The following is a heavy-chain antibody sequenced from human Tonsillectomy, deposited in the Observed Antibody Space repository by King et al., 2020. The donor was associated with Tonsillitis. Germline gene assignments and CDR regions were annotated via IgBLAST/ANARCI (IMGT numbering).Heavy chain of an antibody. CDR2: ISTYSGNT. D-gene: IGHD6-13*01. Sequence: QLVQSRAEVKKPGASVKVSCKASGYTFTSYGISWVRQAPGQGLEWMGWISTYSGNTNYAQKLQGRVTITTDTSTSTAHMELRSLRSDDTAMYYCATTRQSSSSFTDYFDYWGQGTLVTVSS. J-gene: IGHJ4*02. CDR1: GYTFTSYG. CDR3: ATTRQSSSSFTDYFDY. V-gene: IGHV1-18*04.